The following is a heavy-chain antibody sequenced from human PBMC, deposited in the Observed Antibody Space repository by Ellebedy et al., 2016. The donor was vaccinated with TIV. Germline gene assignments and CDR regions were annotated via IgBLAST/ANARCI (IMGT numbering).Heavy chain of an antibody. D-gene: IGHD1-1*01. V-gene: IGHV3-30*04. CDR2: TTLDGQRK. CDR1: GFPLNTYA. CDR3: AADRDATGFVF. Sequence: GESLKIPCGAPGFPLNTYAMHWVRQAPGKGLEWVTFTTLDGQRKDYADSVKGRFTISRDNSKNTVFLQMDRLRAEDTAVYYCAADRDATGFVFWGRGALVTVSS. J-gene: IGHJ4*02.